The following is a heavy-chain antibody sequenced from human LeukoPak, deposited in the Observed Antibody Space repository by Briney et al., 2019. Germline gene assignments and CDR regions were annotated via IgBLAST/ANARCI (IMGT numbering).Heavy chain of an antibody. D-gene: IGHD3-9*01. CDR3: ATVQRYAFDY. Sequence: GGSLRLSCATSGFSFTDYPMNWVRQAPGKGLEWISNIRTTAEGAKYAYYADSVKGRVTISRDDGKNTLYLHMNSLRDDDTAVYYCATVQRYAFDYWGQGIQVTVSS. CDR2: IRTTAEGAKYA. CDR1: GFSFTDYP. J-gene: IGHJ4*02. V-gene: IGHV3-48*02.